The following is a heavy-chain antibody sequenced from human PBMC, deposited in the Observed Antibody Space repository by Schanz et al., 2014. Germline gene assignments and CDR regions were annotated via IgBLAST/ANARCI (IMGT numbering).Heavy chain of an antibody. CDR1: TSLFSRSV. D-gene: IGHD6-19*01. Sequence: QAQLVESGGGVVQPGRSLTLSCAVSTSLFSRSVIHWVRQAPGKGLEWVAVMWNDGIKTHYADSGKGRFTISRDNSKNTVYLQMNSLRTDDTAMYYCARDPNTSAWLPYFDTWGQGTLVTVSS. J-gene: IGHJ4*02. CDR2: MWNDGIKT. V-gene: IGHV3-30*04. CDR3: ARDPNTSAWLPYFDT.